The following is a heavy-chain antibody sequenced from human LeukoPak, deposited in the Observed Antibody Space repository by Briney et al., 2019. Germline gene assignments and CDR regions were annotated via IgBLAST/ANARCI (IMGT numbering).Heavy chain of an antibody. CDR3: ARDNHRPVIWFDP. CDR2: INAGNGNT. J-gene: IGHJ5*02. V-gene: IGHV1-3*01. CDR1: GYTFTNYG. Sequence: GASVKVSCKASGYTFTNYGISWVRQAPGQGLEWMGWINAGNGNTKYSQKFQGRVTITRDTSASTAYMELSSLRSEGTAVYYCARDNHRPVIWFDPWGQGTLVTVSS. D-gene: IGHD2-21*01.